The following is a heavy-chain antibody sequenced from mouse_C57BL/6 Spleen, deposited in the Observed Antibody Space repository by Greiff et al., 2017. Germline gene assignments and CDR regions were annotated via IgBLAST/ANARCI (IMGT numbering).Heavy chain of an antibody. CDR1: GYTFTSYW. V-gene: IGHV1-55*01. Sequence: QVQLQQPGAALVKPGASVKMSCKASGYTFTSYWITWVKQRPGKGLEWIGDIYPGCGSTYYNEKFKSTATLTVDPSSSTAYMQLSSLTSEDSAVYYWARRGTTVVATEDYFDYWGQGTTLTVSS. D-gene: IGHD1-1*01. J-gene: IGHJ2*01. CDR3: ARRGTTVVATEDYFDY. CDR2: IYPGCGST.